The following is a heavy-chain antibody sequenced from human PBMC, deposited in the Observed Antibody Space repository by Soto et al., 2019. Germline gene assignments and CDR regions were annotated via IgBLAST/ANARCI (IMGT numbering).Heavy chain of an antibody. V-gene: IGHV2-5*02. CDR3: AHGSGWLSDY. D-gene: IGHD6-19*01. J-gene: IGHJ4*02. CDR1: GLSLSTSGVG. CDR2: LYWDDDN. Sequence: QITLKESGPTLVTPTQTLTLTCTFSGLSLSTSGVGVGWIRQPPGKALEWLALLYWDDDNRYNPSLRSRLTLTKDTSKTQVVLTMTNMDPVDTATYYCAHGSGWLSDYWCQGTLVTVSS.